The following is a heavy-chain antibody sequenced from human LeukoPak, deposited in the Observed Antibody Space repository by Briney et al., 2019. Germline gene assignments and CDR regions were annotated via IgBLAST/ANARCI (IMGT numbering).Heavy chain of an antibody. J-gene: IGHJ4*02. CDR3: ARAWGVWGSYRYPSDY. Sequence: SETLSLTCAVYGGSFSGYYWSWIRQPLGKGLEWIGEINHSGSTNYNPSLKSRVTISVDTSKNQFSLKLSSVTAADTAVYYCARAWGVWGSYRYPSDYWGQGTLVTVSS. CDR2: INHSGST. CDR1: GGSFSGYY. D-gene: IGHD3-16*02. V-gene: IGHV4-34*01.